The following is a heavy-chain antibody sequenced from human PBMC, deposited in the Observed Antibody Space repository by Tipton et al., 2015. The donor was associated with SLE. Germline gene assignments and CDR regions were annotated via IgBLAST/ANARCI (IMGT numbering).Heavy chain of an antibody. J-gene: IGHJ3*02. CDR3: TTELAAAGQEDAFDI. Sequence: SLRLSCAASGFTFSNAWMSWVRQAPGKGLEWVGRIKSKTDGGTTDYAAPVKGRFTISRDDSKNTLYLQMNSLKTEDTAVYYCTTELAAAGQEDAFDIWGQGTMVTVSS. D-gene: IGHD6-13*01. CDR1: GFTFSNAW. CDR2: IKSKTDGGTT. V-gene: IGHV3-15*01.